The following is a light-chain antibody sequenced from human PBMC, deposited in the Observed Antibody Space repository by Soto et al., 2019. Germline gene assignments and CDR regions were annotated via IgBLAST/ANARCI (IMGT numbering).Light chain of an antibody. CDR1: SSDIGAFNF. CDR2: GVN. Sequence: QSALTQPASVSGSPGQSISFSCTGTSSDIGAFNFVSWYQQHPGKAPKLILFGVNNRPSGISYRFSGSKSGNTASLTISGLQGEDEADYYCSSYTVSRTYVFGTGTKLTVL. CDR3: SSYTVSRTYV. J-gene: IGLJ1*01. V-gene: IGLV2-14*03.